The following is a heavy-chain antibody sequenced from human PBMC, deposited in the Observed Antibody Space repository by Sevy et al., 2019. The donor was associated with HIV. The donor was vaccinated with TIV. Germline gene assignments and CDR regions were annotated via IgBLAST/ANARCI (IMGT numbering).Heavy chain of an antibody. J-gene: IGHJ5*02. CDR1: GFTFSDYY. V-gene: IGHV3-11*01. CDR2: ISSSGSTI. D-gene: IGHD2-2*01. Sequence: GGSLRLSCAASGFTFSDYYMSWIRQAPGKGLEWVSYISSSGSTIYYADSVKGRFTISRDNAKNSLYLQMNSLRAEDTAVYYCVRGGIVVVPAANNYNWFDPWGQGTLVTVSS. CDR3: VRGGIVVVPAANNYNWFDP.